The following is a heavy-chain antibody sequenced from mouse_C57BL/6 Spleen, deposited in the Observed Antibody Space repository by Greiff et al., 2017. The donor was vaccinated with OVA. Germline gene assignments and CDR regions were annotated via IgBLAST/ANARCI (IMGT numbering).Heavy chain of an antibody. V-gene: IGHV3-6*01. Sequence: EVKVEESGPGLVKPSQSLSLTCSVTGYSITSGYYWNWIRQFPGNKLEWMGYISYDGSNNYNPSLKNRISITRDTSKNQFFLKLNSVTTEDTATYYCARRDYGFDYWGQGTTLTVSS. CDR2: ISYDGSN. D-gene: IGHD1-1*01. J-gene: IGHJ2*01. CDR1: GYSITSGYY. CDR3: ARRDYGFDY.